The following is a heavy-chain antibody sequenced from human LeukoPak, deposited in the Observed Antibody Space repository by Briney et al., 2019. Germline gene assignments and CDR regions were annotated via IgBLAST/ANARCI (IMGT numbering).Heavy chain of an antibody. J-gene: IGHJ4*02. D-gene: IGHD3-3*01. V-gene: IGHV4-34*01. CDR1: GGSFSGYY. Sequence: SETLSLTCAVYGGSFSGYYWGWIRQPPGKGLEWIGEINHSGSTNYNPSLKSRVTISVDTSKNQFSLKLSSVTAADTAVYYCARTYYDFWSGYYTLDYWGQGTLVTVSS. CDR2: INHSGST. CDR3: ARTYYDFWSGYYTLDY.